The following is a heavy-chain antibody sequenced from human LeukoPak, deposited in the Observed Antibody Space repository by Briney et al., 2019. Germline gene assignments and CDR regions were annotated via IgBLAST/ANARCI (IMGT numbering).Heavy chain of an antibody. Sequence: SETLSLTCTVSGGSISSANYYWSWIRQAPGKGLEWIGYINYSGSAFYNPSLESRIIISVDTSKNQFSLKLSSVTAADTAVYYCARTNWNYFNGMDVWGQGTTVTVSS. CDR3: ARTNWNYFNGMDV. CDR2: INYSGSA. CDR1: GGSISSANYY. D-gene: IGHD1-1*01. J-gene: IGHJ6*02. V-gene: IGHV4-30-4*02.